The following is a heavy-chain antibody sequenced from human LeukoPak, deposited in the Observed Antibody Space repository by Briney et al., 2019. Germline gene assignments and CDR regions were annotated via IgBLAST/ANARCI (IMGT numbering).Heavy chain of an antibody. V-gene: IGHV4-34*01. CDR3: ARGGGYSSGWYGY. Sequence: SEALSLTCAVYGGSFSGYYWSWNRQPPGKGLEWIGEINHSGSTNYNPSLKSRVTISVDTSKNQFSLKLSSVTAADTAVYYCARGGGYSSGWYGYWGQGTLVTVSS. CDR1: GGSFSGYY. J-gene: IGHJ4*02. D-gene: IGHD6-19*01. CDR2: INHSGST.